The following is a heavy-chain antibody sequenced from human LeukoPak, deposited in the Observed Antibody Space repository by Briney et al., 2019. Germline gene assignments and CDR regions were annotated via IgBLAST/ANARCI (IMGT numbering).Heavy chain of an antibody. CDR1: GYTFTNYG. V-gene: IGHV1-18*01. CDR3: ARGRGASGYSYGYDL. CDR2: ISAYNGNT. D-gene: IGHD5-18*01. J-gene: IGHJ5*02. Sequence: ASVKVSCKASGYTFTNYGISWVRQAPGQGLEWMGWISAYNGNTHYAQNLQGRVTLTADTSTTTAYMELRSLTSDDTAVYFCARGRGASGYSYGYDLWGQGTLLTVSS.